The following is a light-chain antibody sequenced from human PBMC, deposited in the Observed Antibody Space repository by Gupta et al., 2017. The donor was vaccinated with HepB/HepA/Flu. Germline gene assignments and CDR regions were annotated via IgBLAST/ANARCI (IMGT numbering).Light chain of an antibody. CDR2: AAS. J-gene: IGKJ3*01. V-gene: IGKV1-39*01. Sequence: DIQMTQSPSSLSASVGDRVTITCRASQSISSYLNWYQQKPGKAPKLLIYAASSLQSGVPSRFSDSGSGTDFTLTISSLQPEDFATYYCQQSYSTPVFTFGPGTKVDIK. CDR3: QQSYSTPVFT. CDR1: QSISSY.